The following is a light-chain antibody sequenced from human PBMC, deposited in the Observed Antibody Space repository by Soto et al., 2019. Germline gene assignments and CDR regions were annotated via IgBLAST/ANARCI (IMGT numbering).Light chain of an antibody. CDR3: TSYTRDTALV. CDR1: SSDVGTYNY. V-gene: IGLV2-14*01. J-gene: IGLJ1*01. CDR2: EVS. Sequence: QSDLTQPASVSGSPGQSITISCTGTSSDVGTYNYVSWYQHHPGKAPKLIIYEVSNRPSGVSNRFSGSKSGSTASLTISGLQAEDEADYHCTSYTRDTALVFGTGTNVT.